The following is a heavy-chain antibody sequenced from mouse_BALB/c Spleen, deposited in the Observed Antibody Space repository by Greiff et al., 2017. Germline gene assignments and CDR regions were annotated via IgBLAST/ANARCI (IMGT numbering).Heavy chain of an antibody. CDR3: ARSGGKSGAMDY. V-gene: IGHV1-55*01. CDR2: IYPGSGST. CDR1: GYNFTSYW. Sequence: VQLQQPGAELVKPGTSVKLSCKASGYNFTSYWINWVKLRPGQGLEWIGDIYPGSGSTNYNEKFKSKATLTVDTSSSTAYMQLSSLASEDSALYYCARSGGKSGAMDYWGQGTSVTVSS. J-gene: IGHJ4*01. D-gene: IGHD3-1*01.